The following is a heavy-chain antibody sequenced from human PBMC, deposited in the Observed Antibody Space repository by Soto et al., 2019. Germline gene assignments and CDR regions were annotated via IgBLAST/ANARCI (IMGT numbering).Heavy chain of an antibody. CDR1: GGSISSYY. J-gene: IGHJ3*02. D-gene: IGHD3-9*01. CDR2: IYYSGST. V-gene: IGHV4-59*08. Sequence: QVQLQESGPGLVKPSETLSLTCTVSGGSISSYYWSWIRQPPGKGLEWIGYIYYSGSTNYNPSLKSRVTISVDTSKNQFSLKLSSVTAADTAVYYCARGIRYFDWLIDAFDIWGQGTMVTVSS. CDR3: ARGIRYFDWLIDAFDI.